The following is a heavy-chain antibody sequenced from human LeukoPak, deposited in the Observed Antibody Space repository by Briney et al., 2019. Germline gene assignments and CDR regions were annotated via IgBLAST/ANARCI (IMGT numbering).Heavy chain of an antibody. J-gene: IGHJ4*02. CDR2: IYYSGRT. D-gene: IGHD3-16*01. V-gene: IGHV4-39*01. CDR1: NGSISSSSYY. CDR3: ASLGKLGYYFDY. Sequence: PSETLSLTSTVSNGSISSSSYYWGWVRQPPGKGLEWIGTIYYSGRTYYNPSLESRLTISVDTSKNQFSLNLSSVTAADTAVYYCASLGKLGYYFDYWGQGTLVTVSS.